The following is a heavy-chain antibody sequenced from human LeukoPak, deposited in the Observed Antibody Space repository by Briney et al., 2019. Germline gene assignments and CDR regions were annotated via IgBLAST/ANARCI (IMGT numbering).Heavy chain of an antibody. D-gene: IGHD4-17*01. Sequence: PSETLSLTCTVSGGSISSYYWSWIRQPPGKGLEWIGYIYYSGSTNYNPSLKSRVTISVDTSKNQFSLKLSSVTAADTAVYYCARERGDRAYGMDVWGQGTTVTVSS. CDR2: IYYSGST. J-gene: IGHJ6*02. CDR3: ARERGDRAYGMDV. V-gene: IGHV4-59*01. CDR1: GGSISSYY.